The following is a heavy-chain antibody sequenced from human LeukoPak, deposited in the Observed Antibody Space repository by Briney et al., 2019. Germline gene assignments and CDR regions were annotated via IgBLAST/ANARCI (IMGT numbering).Heavy chain of an antibody. J-gene: IGHJ6*02. V-gene: IGHV1-69*13. CDR2: IIPIFGTA. CDR1: GGTFSSYA. CDR3: AREMGDTAMVNYYYGMDV. D-gene: IGHD5-18*01. Sequence: ASVKVSCKASGGTFSSYAISWVRQAPGQGLEWKGGIIPIFGTANYAQKFQGRVTITADESTSTAYMELSSLRSEDTAVYYCAREMGDTAMVNYYYGMDVWGQGTTVTVSS.